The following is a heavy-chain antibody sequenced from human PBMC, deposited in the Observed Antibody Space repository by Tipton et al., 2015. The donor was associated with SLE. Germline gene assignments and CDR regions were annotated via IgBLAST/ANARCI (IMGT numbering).Heavy chain of an antibody. V-gene: IGHV4-31*03. CDR1: RGSISSGSYY. Sequence: TLSLTCTVSRGSISSGSYYWSWVRQHPGKGLEWIGYIYKNGSPYYNPSLKSRLTFSLDTSENQFSLKLSSVTAADTAVYYCARAARDGYKSGFDYWGQGTLVTVSS. CDR2: IYKNGSP. D-gene: IGHD5-24*01. J-gene: IGHJ4*02. CDR3: ARAARDGYKSGFDY.